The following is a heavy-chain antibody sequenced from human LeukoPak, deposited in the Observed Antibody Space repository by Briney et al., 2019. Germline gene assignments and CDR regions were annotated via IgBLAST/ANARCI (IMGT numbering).Heavy chain of an antibody. CDR2: ISRSGSTI. V-gene: IGHV3-11*01. CDR1: GFTFSDYY. CDR3: AREGYSYGTFDY. J-gene: IGHJ4*02. D-gene: IGHD5-18*01. Sequence: GGSLRLSCAASGFTFSDYYMSRIRQAPGKGLEWVSYISRSGSTIYYADSVKGRFTISRDNAKNSLCLQMNSLRAEDTAVYYCAREGYSYGTFDYWGQGTLVTVSS.